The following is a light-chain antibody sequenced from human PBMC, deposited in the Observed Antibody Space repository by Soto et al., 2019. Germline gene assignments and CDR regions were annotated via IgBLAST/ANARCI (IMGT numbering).Light chain of an antibody. J-gene: IGKJ1*01. CDR1: QSISGW. CDR3: QQYNSYSQT. CDR2: ATS. V-gene: IGKV1-5*01. Sequence: DIQMTQSPSTLSASVGDRVTITCRASQSISGWLAWYQQKPGKAPKFLIYATSTFQSGVPSRFSGSGSGTEFTLTISSLQPDDFATYYCQQYNSYSQTFGQGTKVDI.